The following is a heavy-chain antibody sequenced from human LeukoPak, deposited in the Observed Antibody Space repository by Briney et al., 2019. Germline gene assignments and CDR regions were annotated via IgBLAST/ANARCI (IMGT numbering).Heavy chain of an antibody. J-gene: IGHJ6*03. D-gene: IGHD2-2*01. CDR2: IYTSGST. CDR3: ARGPPYCSTTNCYYMDV. CDR1: GGSISNYY. Sequence: SETLSLTCTVSGGSISNYYWNWIRQPAGKGLEWIGRIYTSGSTEYNPSLKSRVTMSVDTSKNQFSLKLTSVTAAGTAVYYCARGPPYCSTTNCYYMDVWGKGTTVTVSS. V-gene: IGHV4-4*07.